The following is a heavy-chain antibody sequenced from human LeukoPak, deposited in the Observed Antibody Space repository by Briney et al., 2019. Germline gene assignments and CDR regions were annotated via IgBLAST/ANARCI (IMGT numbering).Heavy chain of an antibody. V-gene: IGHV3-7*01. CDR1: GFTFSSNW. Sequence: GGSLRLSCAASGFTFSSNWMRWLRQAPGKGLTWVANINEAGNEKYYGDSVKGRFTIARDNANKLLDLQMNSLRGDDSAVYYCVRDDGSLIGRDWGQGTMVTVSS. J-gene: IGHJ3*01. CDR3: VRDDGSLIGRD. CDR2: INEAGNEK. D-gene: IGHD2/OR15-2a*01.